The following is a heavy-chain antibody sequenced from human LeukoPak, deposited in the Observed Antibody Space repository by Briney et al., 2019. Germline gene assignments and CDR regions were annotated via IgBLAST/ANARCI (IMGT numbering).Heavy chain of an antibody. J-gene: IGHJ4*02. D-gene: IGHD2-15*01. V-gene: IGHV1-46*01. CDR2: INPSGGST. Sequence: ASVKVSCTASGYTFTSYYMHWVRQAPGQGLEWMGIINPSGGSTSYAQKFQGRVTMTRDMSTSTVYMELSSLRSEDTAVYYCAREEVVVVAATLFGIDYWGQGTLVTVSS. CDR1: GYTFTSYY. CDR3: AREEVVVVAATLFGIDY.